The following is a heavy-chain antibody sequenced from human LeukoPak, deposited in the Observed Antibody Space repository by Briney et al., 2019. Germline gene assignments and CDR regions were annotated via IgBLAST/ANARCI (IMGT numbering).Heavy chain of an antibody. CDR1: GYRFNAYW. CDR2: IYPGDSDT. CDR3: ARRVDSYWFFGY. J-gene: IGHJ4*02. V-gene: IGHV5-51*01. Sequence: GESLKISCKGSGYRFNAYWIAWVRQMPGKGLEWMGIIYPGDSDTRYIPSFQGQVTISADKSINTAYLQWSSLKASDTAMYYCARRVDSYWFFGYWGQGTLVTVSS. D-gene: IGHD1-26*01.